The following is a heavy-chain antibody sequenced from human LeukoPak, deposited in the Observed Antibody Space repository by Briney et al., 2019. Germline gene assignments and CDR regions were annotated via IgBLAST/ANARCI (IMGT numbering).Heavy chain of an antibody. D-gene: IGHD5-18*01. Sequence: GASVKVSCKASGGSFSSYAISWVRQAPGQGLEWMGWSVPLAGAASYAQKFQGRVTITADQSRTTGYMDLTSLRYEDTAVYFCARGKDGYDYWGQGTLVTVSS. V-gene: IGHV1-69*13. CDR3: ARGKDGYDY. CDR1: GGSFSSYA. CDR2: SVPLAGAA. J-gene: IGHJ4*02.